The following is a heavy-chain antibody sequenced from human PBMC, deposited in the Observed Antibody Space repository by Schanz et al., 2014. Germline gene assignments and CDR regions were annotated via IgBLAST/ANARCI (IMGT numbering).Heavy chain of an antibody. J-gene: IGHJ4*02. V-gene: IGHV3-23*01. CDR1: GFTFRSYA. CDR3: AKDGVPSPWVCFGGYCYSGGADY. CDR2: ISGSGDHT. D-gene: IGHD2-21*02. Sequence: EVQLLESGGGPIQPGGSLRLSCAASGFTFRSYAMSWVRQAPGKGLEWVSVISGSGDHTHYADSVKGRFTISRDTSGNTLYLQMNSLTGEDTAVYSCAKDGVPSPWVCFGGYCYSGGADYWGQGTLVTVSS.